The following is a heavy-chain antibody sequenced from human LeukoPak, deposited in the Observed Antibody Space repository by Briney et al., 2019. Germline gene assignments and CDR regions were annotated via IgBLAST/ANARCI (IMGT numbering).Heavy chain of an antibody. D-gene: IGHD6-13*01. CDR3: AKERQQLPYFDY. CDR1: GFTFSSYG. V-gene: IGHV3-30*02. Sequence: GGSLTLSCAASGFTFSSYGLHWVRQAPGKGLEGVAFIRYDGSNKYYADSVKGRFTISRDNSKNTLYLQMNSLRAEDTAVYYCAKERQQLPYFDYWGQGTLVTVSS. CDR2: IRYDGSNK. J-gene: IGHJ4*02.